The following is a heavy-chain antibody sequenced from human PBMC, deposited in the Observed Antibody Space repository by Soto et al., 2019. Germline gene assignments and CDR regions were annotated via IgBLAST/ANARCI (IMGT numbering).Heavy chain of an antibody. CDR3: ASAVDYYYYMEV. Sequence: SLRLSCSSSLFTFSSYWMHLVLHAPGKGLVWVSRINSDGSSTSYADSVRGRFTISRDNAKNTLYLQMNSLRAEDTAVYYCASAVDYYYYMEVWGKGTTVTVSS. D-gene: IGHD2-15*01. V-gene: IGHV3-74*01. CDR1: LFTFSSYW. J-gene: IGHJ6*03. CDR2: INSDGSST.